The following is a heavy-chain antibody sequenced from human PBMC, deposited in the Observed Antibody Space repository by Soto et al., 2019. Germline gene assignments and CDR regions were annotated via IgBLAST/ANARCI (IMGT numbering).Heavy chain of an antibody. V-gene: IGHV4-59*08. CDR3: ARSLDYDFWSGPFDY. D-gene: IGHD3-3*01. Sequence: ASETLSLTCTVSGGSINSYDWSWIRQPPGKGLEWIGYIYYRGSTNYNPSLKSRVTISVDTSKNQFSLKLSSVTAADTAVYYCARSLDYDFWSGPFDYWGQGTLVTVS. CDR2: IYYRGST. CDR1: GGSINSYD. J-gene: IGHJ4*02.